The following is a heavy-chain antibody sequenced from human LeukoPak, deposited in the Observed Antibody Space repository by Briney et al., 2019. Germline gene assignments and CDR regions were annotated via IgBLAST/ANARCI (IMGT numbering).Heavy chain of an antibody. CDR3: AREGHCSSTSCYFFDY. J-gene: IGHJ4*02. CDR1: GFTFDDYG. Sequence: GGSLRLSCAASGFTFDDYGMSWVRQAPGKGLEWVSGINWNGGSTGYADSVKGRFTISRDNAKNSLYLQMNSLRAEDTALYYCAREGHCSSTSCYFFDYWGQGTLVTVSS. CDR2: INWNGGST. D-gene: IGHD2-2*01. V-gene: IGHV3-20*04.